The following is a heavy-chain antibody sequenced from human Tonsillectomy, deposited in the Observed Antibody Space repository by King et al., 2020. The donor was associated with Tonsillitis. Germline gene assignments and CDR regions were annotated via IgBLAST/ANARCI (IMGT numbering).Heavy chain of an antibody. CDR1: GFTFNTYG. V-gene: IGHV3-33*05. D-gene: IGHD3-22*01. Sequence: QLVQSGGGVVQPGRSLRLSCAASGFTFNTYGMHWVRQAPGKGLEWVAVISYDGSNKYYADSVKGRFTISRDNSKNTLFLRMNSLRAEVTAVYYCARGDDCSGYYWSFDCCGQGTLGTVSS. CDR3: ARGDDCSGYYWSFDC. CDR2: ISYDGSNK. J-gene: IGHJ4*02.